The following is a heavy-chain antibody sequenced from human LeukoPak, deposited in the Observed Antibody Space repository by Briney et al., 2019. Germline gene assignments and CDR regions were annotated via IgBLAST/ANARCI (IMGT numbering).Heavy chain of an antibody. CDR1: GFTFSSYE. Sequence: GGSLRLSCAASGFTFSSYEMNWVRQAPGKGLEWVSYISSSGSTIYYADSVKGRFTISRDNAKNSLYLQMNSLRAEDTAVYYCARDLLTMIVVVPDAFDIWGQGTMVTVST. J-gene: IGHJ3*02. CDR2: ISSSGSTI. V-gene: IGHV3-48*03. D-gene: IGHD3-22*01. CDR3: ARDLLTMIVVVPDAFDI.